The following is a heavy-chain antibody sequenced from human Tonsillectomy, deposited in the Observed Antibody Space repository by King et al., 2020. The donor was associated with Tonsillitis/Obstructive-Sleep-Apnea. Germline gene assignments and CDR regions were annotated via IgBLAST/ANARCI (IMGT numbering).Heavy chain of an antibody. V-gene: IGHV3-23*04. J-gene: IGHJ4*02. CDR2: ITGSGGRT. CDR3: AKEGSSRRGWDGNY. Sequence: VQLVESGGGLVQPGGSLRLSCAASGFTFSNYAMSWVRQAPGKGLEWVSAITGSGGRTYYADSVKGRFTISRDNSKNTVYLQMNSLRAEDTAVYYCAKEGSSRRGWDGNYCGQGTLFSVSS. D-gene: IGHD6-19*01. CDR1: GFTFSNYA.